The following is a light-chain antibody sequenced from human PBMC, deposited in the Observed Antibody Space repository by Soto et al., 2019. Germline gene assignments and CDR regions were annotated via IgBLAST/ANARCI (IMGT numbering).Light chain of an antibody. CDR2: KAS. V-gene: IGKV1-5*03. CDR1: QTISSW. CDR3: QHYNSYSEA. J-gene: IGKJ1*01. Sequence: DIQIAQAPSTPSGSVGCRVTITCRASQTISSWLAWYQQKPGKAPKLLIYKASTLKSGVPSRFSGSGSGTEFTLTISSLQTDDFATYYCQHYNSYSEAFGQGTEVDIK.